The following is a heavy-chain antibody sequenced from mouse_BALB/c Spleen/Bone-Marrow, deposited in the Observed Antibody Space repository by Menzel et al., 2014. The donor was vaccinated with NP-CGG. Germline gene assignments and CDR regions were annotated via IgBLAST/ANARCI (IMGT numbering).Heavy chain of an antibody. V-gene: IGHV4-1*02. D-gene: IGHD1-1*01. J-gene: IGHJ3*01. CDR2: INPDSSTI. CDR1: GSDFSSYW. Sequence: EVKVIESGGGLVQPGGSLKLSCAASGSDFSSYWMSWVRQAPGKGLEWIGEINPDSSTINYTPSLKYKFIISRDNAKNTLYLQMSKVRSEDTALYYCARLSYYGRFAYWGQGTLVTVSA. CDR3: ARLSYYGRFAY.